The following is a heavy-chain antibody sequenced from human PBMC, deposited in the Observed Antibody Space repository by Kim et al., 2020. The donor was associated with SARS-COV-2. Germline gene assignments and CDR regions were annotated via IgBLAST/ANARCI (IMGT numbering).Heavy chain of an antibody. Sequence: AQKLQGRVTMTTETSTSTAYMELRSLRSDDTAVYYCARDLGDSGSGYFYWGQGTLVTVSS. D-gene: IGHD6-19*01. CDR3: ARDLGDSGSGYFY. J-gene: IGHJ4*02. V-gene: IGHV1-18*01.